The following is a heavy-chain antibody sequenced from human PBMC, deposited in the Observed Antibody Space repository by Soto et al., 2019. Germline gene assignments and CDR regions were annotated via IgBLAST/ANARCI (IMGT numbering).Heavy chain of an antibody. J-gene: IGHJ4*02. CDR3: ARAYGDYYFDY. CDR2: IKQDGSEK. V-gene: IGHV3-7*03. CDR1: GFTFSSYW. Sequence: PGGSLRLSCAASGFTFSSYWMSWVRQAPGKGLEWVANIKQDGSEKYYVDSVKGRFTISRDNAKNSLYLQMNSLRAEETAVYYCARAYGDYYFDYWGQGTLVTVSS. D-gene: IGHD4-17*01.